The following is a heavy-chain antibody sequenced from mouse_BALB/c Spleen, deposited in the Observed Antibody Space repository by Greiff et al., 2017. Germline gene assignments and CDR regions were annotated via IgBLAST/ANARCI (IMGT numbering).Heavy chain of an antibody. CDR2: ISYSGST. D-gene: IGHD2-10*01. V-gene: IGHV3-2*02. CDR3: ARPLLWGFAY. CDR1: GYSITSDYA. Sequence: ESGPGLVKPSQSLSLTCTVTGYSITSDYAWNWIRQFPGNKLEWMGYISYSGSTSYNPSLKSRISITRDTSKNQFFLQLNSVTTEDTATYYCARPLLWGFAYWGQGTLVTVSA. J-gene: IGHJ3*01.